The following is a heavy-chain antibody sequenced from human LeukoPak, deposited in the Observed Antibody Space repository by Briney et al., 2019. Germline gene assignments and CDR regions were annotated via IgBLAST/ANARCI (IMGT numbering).Heavy chain of an antibody. Sequence: SQTLSLTCAIYGYSVSSNSAAWNWITQSPSRCLEWLGRTYYRSKWYNDYAVSVKSRITINPDTSKNQFSLQLNSVTPEDTAVYYCARDIAAAFDYWGQGTLVTVSS. CDR3: ARDIAAAFDY. CDR1: GYSVSSNSAA. D-gene: IGHD6-13*01. J-gene: IGHJ4*02. CDR2: TYYRSKWYN. V-gene: IGHV6-1*01.